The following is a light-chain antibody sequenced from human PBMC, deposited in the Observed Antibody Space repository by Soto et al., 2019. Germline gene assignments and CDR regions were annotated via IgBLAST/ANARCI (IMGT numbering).Light chain of an antibody. J-gene: IGKJ4*01. CDR1: QSISIY. V-gene: IGKV1-39*01. Sequence: DIQMTQSPSSLSASVGDRVTITCRASQSISIYLNWYQQKPGKAPMLLIYATSTLQSGVPSRFAGSTSGTDFTLTISSLQPEDFATYYCQQSYRTPTFGGGTKVDIK. CDR3: QQSYRTPT. CDR2: ATS.